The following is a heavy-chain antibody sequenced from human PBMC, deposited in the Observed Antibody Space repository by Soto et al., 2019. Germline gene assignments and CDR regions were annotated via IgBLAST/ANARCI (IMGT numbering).Heavy chain of an antibody. J-gene: IGHJ6*02. CDR1: GFTVSSNY. CDR2: IYSGGST. CDR3: AREVLRYFDWLYYGMDV. Sequence: GGSLRLSCAASGFTVSSNYMSWVRQAPGKGLEWVSVIYSGGSTYYADSVKGRFTISRDNSKNTLYLQMNSLRAEDTAVYYCAREVLRYFDWLYYGMDVWGQGTTVTVSS. D-gene: IGHD3-9*01. V-gene: IGHV3-66*01.